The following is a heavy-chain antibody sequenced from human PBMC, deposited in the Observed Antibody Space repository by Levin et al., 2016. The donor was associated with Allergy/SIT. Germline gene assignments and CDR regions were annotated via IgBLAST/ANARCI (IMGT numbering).Heavy chain of an antibody. CDR3: ARVEYSSSSGWFDP. Sequence: LSLTCAASGFTFSSYSMNWVRQAPGKGLEWVSYISSSSSTIYYADSVKGRFTISRDNAKNSLYLQMNSLRAEDTAVYYCARVEYSSSSGWFDPWGQGTLVTVSS. D-gene: IGHD6-6*01. CDR2: ISSSSSTI. J-gene: IGHJ5*02. V-gene: IGHV3-48*01. CDR1: GFTFSSYS.